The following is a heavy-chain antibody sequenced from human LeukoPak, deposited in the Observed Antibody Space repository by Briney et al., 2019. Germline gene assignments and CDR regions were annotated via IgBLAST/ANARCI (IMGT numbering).Heavy chain of an antibody. D-gene: IGHD3-22*01. J-gene: IGHJ4*02. CDR1: GGTSNRHA. V-gene: IGHV1-69*10. CDR3: ATTNDGGGYQWGDFFDL. Sequence: SVKVSCKASGGTSNRHAISWVRQAPGQGLEWMGGIIPNLGTTNRAQNFQDRVTLTADKSTNTAYMELTSLTSDDTAVYYCATTNDGGGYQWGDFFDLWGQGTLVTVSS. CDR2: IIPNLGTT.